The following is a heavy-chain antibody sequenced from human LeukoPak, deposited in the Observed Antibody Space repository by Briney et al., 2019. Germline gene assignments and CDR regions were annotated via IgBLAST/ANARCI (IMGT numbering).Heavy chain of an antibody. Sequence: SETLSLTCTVSGGSISSYYWSWIRQPPGKGLEWIGYIYYSGTTYYNPSLKSRVTISLDTSKNQFSLRLSSVTAVDTAFYYCAKGRPAAGQYYFDYWGQGILVTVSS. V-gene: IGHV4-59*12. D-gene: IGHD6-13*01. J-gene: IGHJ4*02. CDR3: AKGRPAAGQYYFDY. CDR1: GGSISSYY. CDR2: IYYSGTT.